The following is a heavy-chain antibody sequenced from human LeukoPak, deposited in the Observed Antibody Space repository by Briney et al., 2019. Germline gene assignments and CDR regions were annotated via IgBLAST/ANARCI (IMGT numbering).Heavy chain of an antibody. V-gene: IGHV3-33*08. CDR2: IWYDGSNK. J-gene: IGHJ4*02. Sequence: GGSLRLSCAASGFTVSSNYMSWVRQAPGKGLEWVAVIWYDGSNKYYADSVKGRFTISRDNSKNTLYLQMNSLRAEDTAVYYCARDGRTGGYSYGGFDYWGQGTLVTVSS. CDR1: GFTVSSNY. CDR3: ARDGRTGGYSYGGFDY. D-gene: IGHD5-18*01.